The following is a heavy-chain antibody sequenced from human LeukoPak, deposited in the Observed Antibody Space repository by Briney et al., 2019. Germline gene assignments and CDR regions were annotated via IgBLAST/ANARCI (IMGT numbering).Heavy chain of an antibody. J-gene: IGHJ5*02. CDR3: AKDLEGQQLVPGDWFDP. Sequence: PGGSLSLSCAASGFTFSSYAMSWVRQAPGKGLEWVSSISGSGGSTYYADSVKGRFTISRDNSKNTLYLQMNSLRAEDTAVYYCAKDLEGQQLVPGDWFDPWGQGTLVTVSS. CDR1: GFTFSSYA. D-gene: IGHD6-13*01. V-gene: IGHV3-23*01. CDR2: ISGSGGST.